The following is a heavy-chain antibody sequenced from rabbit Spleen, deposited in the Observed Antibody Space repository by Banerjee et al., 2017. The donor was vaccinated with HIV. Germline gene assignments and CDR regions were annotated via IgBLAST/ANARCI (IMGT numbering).Heavy chain of an antibody. CDR2: MDPVFGST. CDR3: ARDSGTSFSTYGMDL. V-gene: IGHV1S47*01. J-gene: IGHJ6*01. D-gene: IGHD8-1*01. CDR1: RFDFSKYG. Sequence: VESGGGLVQPGGSLKLSCKASRFDFSKYGVSWVRQAPGKGLEWIGYMDPVFGSTYSASWVNGRFTISTHNAQNTLFLQLNSLTAADTATYFCARDSGTSFSTYGMDLWGPGTLVTVS.